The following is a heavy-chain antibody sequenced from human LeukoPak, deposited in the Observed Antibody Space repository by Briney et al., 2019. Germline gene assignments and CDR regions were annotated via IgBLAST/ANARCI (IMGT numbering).Heavy chain of an antibody. CDR3: ARDGDSSGYYVVSY. CDR2: INWNGGST. D-gene: IGHD3-22*01. V-gene: IGHV3-20*04. J-gene: IGHJ4*02. Sequence: PGGSLRLSCEVSGFTFDDYGMNWVRQPPGKGLEWISDINWNGGSTSYAASVKGRFTISRDNAKNSLYLQMNSLRAEDTAVYYCARDGDSSGYYVVSYWGQGTLVTVSS. CDR1: GFTFDDYG.